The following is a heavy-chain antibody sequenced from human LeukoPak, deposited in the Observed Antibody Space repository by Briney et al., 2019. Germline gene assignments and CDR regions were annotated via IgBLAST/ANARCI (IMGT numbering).Heavy chain of an antibody. CDR2: IYHSGST. V-gene: IGHV4-30-2*01. CDR1: GGSISSGGYS. J-gene: IGHJ3*02. D-gene: IGHD3-22*01. CDR3: ARSPKYYYDSSGLNDTFDI. Sequence: SQTLSLTCAVSGGSISSGGYSWSWIRQPPGKGLEWIGYIYHSGSTYYNPSLKSRVTISVDRSKNQFSLKLSSVTAADTAVYYCARSPKYYYDSSGLNDTFDIWGPGTMVTVTS.